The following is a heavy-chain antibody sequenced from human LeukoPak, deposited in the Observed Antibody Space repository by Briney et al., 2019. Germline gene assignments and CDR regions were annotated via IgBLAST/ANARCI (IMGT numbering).Heavy chain of an antibody. CDR1: GYTFTSYY. CDR2: INPSGGST. CDR3: ARVRFSSGWYIAFDI. Sequence: ASVKVSCEASGYTFTSYYVHWVRQAPGQGLEWMGIINPSGGSTTYAQKFQGRLTMTRDTSTTTVYMELSSLRSEDTAVYYCARVRFSSGWYIAFDIWGQGTMVTVSS. V-gene: IGHV1-46*01. D-gene: IGHD6-19*01. J-gene: IGHJ3*02.